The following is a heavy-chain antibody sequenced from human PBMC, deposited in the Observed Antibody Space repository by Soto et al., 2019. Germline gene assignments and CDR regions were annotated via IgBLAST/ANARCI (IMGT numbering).Heavy chain of an antibody. Sequence: PSETLSLTCTVSGGSISSGGYYWSWIRQHPGKGLEWIGYIYYSGSTYYNPSLKSRVTISVDTSKNQFSLKLSSVTAADTAVYYCARGRYYDFWSGYYTNWFDPWGQGTLVTVSS. CDR3: ARGRYYDFWSGYYTNWFDP. V-gene: IGHV4-31*03. J-gene: IGHJ5*02. CDR2: IYYSGST. CDR1: GGSISSGGYY. D-gene: IGHD3-3*01.